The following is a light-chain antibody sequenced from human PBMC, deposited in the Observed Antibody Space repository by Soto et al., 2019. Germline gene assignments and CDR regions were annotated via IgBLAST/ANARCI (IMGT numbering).Light chain of an antibody. CDR2: GVT. V-gene: IGLV2-14*03. Sequence: QSALTQPTSVSGSPGQSISISCTGNHNDIGTYDYVSWYQQHPGRAPRLLIHGVTTRASGISDRFSASKSGLTASLTISGLQPEDEADYYCAAWDDSLNGVVFGGGTKLTVL. CDR1: HNDIGTYDY. J-gene: IGLJ2*01. CDR3: AAWDDSLNGVV.